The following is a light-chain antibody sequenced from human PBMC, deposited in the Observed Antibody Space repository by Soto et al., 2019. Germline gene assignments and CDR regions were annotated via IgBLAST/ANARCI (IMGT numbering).Light chain of an antibody. Sequence: DFQMTQSPSSLSASVGDRVTITCRASQSFSTYLAWYQQKPGKVPKLLISGISTLQSGVPSRFSGSGYGTEFTLTISNLQPEDFATYYCQQSYSTPLTFGGGTKV. CDR3: QQSYSTPLT. J-gene: IGKJ4*01. CDR2: GIS. CDR1: QSFSTY. V-gene: IGKV1-27*01.